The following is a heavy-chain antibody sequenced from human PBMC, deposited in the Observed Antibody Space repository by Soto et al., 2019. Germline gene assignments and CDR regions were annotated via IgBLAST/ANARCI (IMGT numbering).Heavy chain of an antibody. J-gene: IGHJ4*02. D-gene: IGHD6-6*01. V-gene: IGHV3-23*01. CDR2: ISGSDDST. CDR1: GFTLSSYA. Sequence: EVQLLESGGGLVQPGESLRLSCAASGFTLSSYAMSWVRQAPGKGLEWVSVISGSDDSTYYADSVKGRFTISRDNSKNTLYLKMNSLSAEDTAVYYCAKRSSSSTFDYWGQGTLVTVSS. CDR3: AKRSSSSTFDY.